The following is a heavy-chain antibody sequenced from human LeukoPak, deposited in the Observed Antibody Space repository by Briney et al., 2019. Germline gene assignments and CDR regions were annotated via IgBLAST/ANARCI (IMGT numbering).Heavy chain of an antibody. D-gene: IGHD2-8*01. CDR2: IIPILGIA. V-gene: IGHV1-69*04. CDR1: GGTFSSYA. J-gene: IGHJ4*02. Sequence: GASVKVSCKASGGTFSSYAISWVRQAPGQGLEWMGRIIPILGIANYAQKLQGRVTLTTDTSTSTAYMELKSLRSDDTAVYYCAREECSIGVCYPSGYWGQGTLVTVSS. CDR3: AREECSIGVCYPSGY.